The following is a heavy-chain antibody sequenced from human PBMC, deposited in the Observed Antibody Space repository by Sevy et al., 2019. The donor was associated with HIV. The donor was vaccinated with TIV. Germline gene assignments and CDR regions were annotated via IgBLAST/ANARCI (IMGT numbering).Heavy chain of an antibody. CDR1: GFTFSNAW. V-gene: IGHV3-15*01. J-gene: IGHJ3*02. CDR3: TTVAQFTAFDI. CDR2: IKSKTDCGTT. Sequence: GGSLRLSCAASGFTFSNAWMSWVRQAPGKGLEWVGRIKSKTDCGTTDDAAPVKGRFTISRDDSKNTLYLQMNSLKTEDTAVYYCTTVAQFTAFDIWGQGTMATVSS.